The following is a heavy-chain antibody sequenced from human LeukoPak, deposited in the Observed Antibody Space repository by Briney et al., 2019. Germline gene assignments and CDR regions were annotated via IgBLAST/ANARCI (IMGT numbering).Heavy chain of an antibody. CDR3: ARATNIVLMAPYPGQFDY. D-gene: IGHD2-8*01. Sequence: PSGTLSLTCGVSGGSISGTNWWSWVRQPPGQGLEWIGEISLAGQTNYNPSLKSRVTISVDTSKNQFSLKLSSVTAADTAVYYCARATNIVLMAPYPGQFDYWGQGTLVTVSS. CDR1: GGSISGTNW. V-gene: IGHV4-4*02. J-gene: IGHJ4*02. CDR2: ISLAGQT.